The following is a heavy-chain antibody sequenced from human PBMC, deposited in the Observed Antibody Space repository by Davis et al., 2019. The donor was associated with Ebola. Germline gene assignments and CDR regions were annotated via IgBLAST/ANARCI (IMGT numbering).Heavy chain of an antibody. J-gene: IGHJ4*02. D-gene: IGHD1-26*01. V-gene: IGHV3-23*01. CDR1: GFTFSYYA. CDR3: AKDLHSGSYERGDY. Sequence: GESLKISCVTSGFTFSYYAMSWVRQAPGKGLEWVSLITVSGEYTHYADSVKGRFTISRDNSKNTLYLQMNSLRAEDTAVYYCAKDLHSGSYERGDYWGQGTLVTVSS. CDR2: ITVSGEYT.